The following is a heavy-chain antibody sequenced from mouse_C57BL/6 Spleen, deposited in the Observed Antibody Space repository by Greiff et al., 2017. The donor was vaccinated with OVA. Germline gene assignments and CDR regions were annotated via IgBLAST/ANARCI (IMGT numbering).Heavy chain of an antibody. Sequence: QVQLQQPGAELVKPGASVKMSCKASGYTFTSYWITWVKQRPGQGLEWIGDIYPGSGSTNYNEKFKSKATLTVDTSSSPAYMQLSSLTSEDSAVYYCARRYSNSAWFAYWGQGTLVTVSA. CDR1: GYTFTSYW. J-gene: IGHJ3*01. V-gene: IGHV1-55*01. CDR3: ARRYSNSAWFAY. CDR2: IYPGSGST. D-gene: IGHD2-5*01.